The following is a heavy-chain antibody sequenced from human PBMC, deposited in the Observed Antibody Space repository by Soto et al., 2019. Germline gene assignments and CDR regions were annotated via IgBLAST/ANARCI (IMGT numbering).Heavy chain of an antibody. CDR1: GFSFSTSAVG. J-gene: IGHJ4*02. D-gene: IGHD2-8*02. CDR3: AHVYCAASGTRYYFDH. V-gene: IGHV2-5*02. Sequence: QITLTESGPTLVKPTQTLTLTCTFSGFSFSTSAVGVGWIRQPPGKALEFLALIYWDDDKRYRPSLKSKISITKDTSRNQVVLTMTDLDPEDTATYYCAHVYCAASGTRYYFDHWGQGTLVTVSS. CDR2: IYWDDDK.